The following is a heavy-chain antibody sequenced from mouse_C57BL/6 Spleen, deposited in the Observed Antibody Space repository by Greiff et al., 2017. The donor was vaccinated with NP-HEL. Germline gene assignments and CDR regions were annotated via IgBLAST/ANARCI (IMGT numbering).Heavy chain of an antibody. J-gene: IGHJ4*01. V-gene: IGHV3-6*01. CDR1: GYSITSGYY. Sequence: ESGPGLVKPSQSLSLTCSVTGYSITSGYYWNWIRQFPGNKLEWMGYISYDGSNNYNPSLKNRISITRDTSKNQFFLKLNSVTTEDTATYYCASELNLYAMDCWGKGTSVTVA. CDR2: ISYDGSN. CDR3: ASELNLYAMDC.